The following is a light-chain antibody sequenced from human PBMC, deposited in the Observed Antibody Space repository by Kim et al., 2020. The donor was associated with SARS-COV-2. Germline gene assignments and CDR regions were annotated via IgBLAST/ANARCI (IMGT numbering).Light chain of an antibody. CDR1: QDIRND. CDR3: LQEYSYPMM. J-gene: IGKJ1*01. V-gene: IGKV1-6*01. CDR2: TTS. Sequence: AIQMTQSPSSLSVSVGDRVTITCRASQDIRNDLGWFQQKPGKAPKLLIYTTSSLESGVPSRFGGSGFGTDFTLTISSLQPEDFATYYCLQEYSYPMMFGQGTKVDIK.